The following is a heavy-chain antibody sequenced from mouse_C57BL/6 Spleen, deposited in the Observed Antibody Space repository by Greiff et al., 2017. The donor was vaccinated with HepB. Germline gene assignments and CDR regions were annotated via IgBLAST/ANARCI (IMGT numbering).Heavy chain of an antibody. CDR3: ARWGAGVARGGV. J-gene: IGHJ1*03. Sequence: QVQLQQSGAELAKPGASVTLSCKASGYTFTSYWMHWVKQRSGQGLEWFGYINPSSGYTKYNQKFKDKTTLTAYKSSSTAYMQLSSLTYEDSAVYYCARWGAGVARGGVWGTGTTVTVSS. D-gene: IGHD3-3*01. V-gene: IGHV1-7*01. CDR2: INPSSGYT. CDR1: GYTFTSYW.